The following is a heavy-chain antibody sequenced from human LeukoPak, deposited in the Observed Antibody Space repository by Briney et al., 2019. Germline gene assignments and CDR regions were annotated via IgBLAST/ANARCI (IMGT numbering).Heavy chain of an antibody. CDR3: ARGGAGGYSYGLAGVKAFDY. V-gene: IGHV1-69*05. D-gene: IGHD5-18*01. Sequence: ASVKVSCKASGGTFSSYAISWVRQAPGQGLEWMGGIIPIFGTANYAQKFQGRVTMTRDTSISTAYMELSRLRSDDTAVYYCARGGAGGYSYGLAGVKAFDYWGQGTLVTVSS. CDR1: GGTFSSYA. CDR2: IIPIFGTA. J-gene: IGHJ4*02.